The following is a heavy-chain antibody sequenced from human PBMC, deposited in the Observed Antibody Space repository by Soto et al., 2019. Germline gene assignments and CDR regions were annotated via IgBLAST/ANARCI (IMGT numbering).Heavy chain of an antibody. J-gene: IGHJ6*02. D-gene: IGHD2-2*01. V-gene: IGHV4-31*03. CDR2: IYYSGST. CDR3: AREASSNYVVDV. Sequence: PSETLSLTCTVSGGSISSGGYYWSWIRQHPGKGLEWIGYIYYSGSTYYNPSLKSRVTISVDTSKNQFSLKLSSVTAEDTAVYYCAREASSNYVVDVWGQGTTVTVSS. CDR1: GGSISSGGYY.